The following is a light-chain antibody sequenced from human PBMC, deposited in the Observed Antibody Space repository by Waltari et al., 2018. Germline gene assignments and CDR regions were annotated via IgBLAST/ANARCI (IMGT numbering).Light chain of an antibody. V-gene: IGKV4-1*01. J-gene: IGKJ1*01. CDR3: QQYYSDKT. CDR1: QSILSSSNNRNF. Sequence: DIVMTQSPNSRAVSLGERATISCKSSQSILSSSNNRNFLSWYQQKPGQPPKLIIYWASTRESGVPDRFSGIGSGTDFTLTISSLQAEDVAVYYCQQYYSDKTFGQGAKVEIK. CDR2: WAS.